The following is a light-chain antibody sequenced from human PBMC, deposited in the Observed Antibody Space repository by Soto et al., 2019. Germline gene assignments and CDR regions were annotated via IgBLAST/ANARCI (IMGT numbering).Light chain of an antibody. CDR2: KAF. CDR1: QSITIW. Sequence: DIQMTQSPSTLSASVGDRVTITCRASQSITIWLAWYQQKPGKAPNLLIYKAFILESGVPSRFSGSGSGTEFTLTINSLQPDDFATYYGQQYSSYSWTFGQGTKVEIK. V-gene: IGKV1-5*03. CDR3: QQYSSYSWT. J-gene: IGKJ1*01.